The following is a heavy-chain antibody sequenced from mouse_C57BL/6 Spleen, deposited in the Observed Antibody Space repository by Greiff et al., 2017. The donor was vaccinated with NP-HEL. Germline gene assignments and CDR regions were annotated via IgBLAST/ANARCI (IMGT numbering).Heavy chain of an antibody. CDR2: ISYSGST. J-gene: IGHJ3*01. CDR1: GYSITSDY. Sequence: DVKLQESGPGLAKPSQTLSLTCSVTGYSITSDYWNWIRKFPGNKLEYMGYISYSGSTYYNPSLKSRISITRDTSKNQYYLQLNSVTTEDTATYYCARSYSNYEAWFAYWGQGTLVTVSA. D-gene: IGHD2-5*01. CDR3: ARSYSNYEAWFAY. V-gene: IGHV3-8*01.